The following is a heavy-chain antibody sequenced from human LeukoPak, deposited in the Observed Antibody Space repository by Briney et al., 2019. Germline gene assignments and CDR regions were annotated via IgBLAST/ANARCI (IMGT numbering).Heavy chain of an antibody. J-gene: IGHJ4*02. CDR1: GGSISSGDYY. D-gene: IGHD3-10*01. V-gene: IGHV4-30-4*01. CDR2: IYYSGST. Sequence: SETLSLTCTVSGGSISSGDYYWSWIRQPPGKGLEWIGYIYYSGSTYYGPSLKSRVTISVDTSKNQFSLKLSSVTAADTAVYYCARDVGGNYYGSGSYYNWGQGTLVTVSS. CDR3: ARDVGGNYYGSGSYYN.